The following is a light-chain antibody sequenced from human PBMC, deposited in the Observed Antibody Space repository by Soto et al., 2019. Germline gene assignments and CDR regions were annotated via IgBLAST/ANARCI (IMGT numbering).Light chain of an antibody. CDR1: QSVSSK. Sequence: EIVMTQSPATLSLSPGQRATLSCRASQSVSSKLAWYQQRPGQAPRLLIYSASTRATGIPARFSGSGSGTEFTLPISSLQSEDFVVYYCHQYNHWLTWTFGQGTKVEIK. V-gene: IGKV3-15*01. CDR3: HQYNHWLTWT. J-gene: IGKJ1*01. CDR2: SAS.